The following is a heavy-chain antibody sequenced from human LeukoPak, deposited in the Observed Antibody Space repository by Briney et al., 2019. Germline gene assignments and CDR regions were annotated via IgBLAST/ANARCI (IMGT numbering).Heavy chain of an antibody. CDR3: WGGDNMDFDY. J-gene: IGHJ4*02. CDR2: ISYDGSNK. CDR1: GFTFRSYG. Sequence: GGSLRLSCAASGFTFRSYGMHWVRQAPGKGLEWVAVISYDGSNKYYADSVKGRFTISRDNSKNTLYLQMNSLRAEDTAVYYCWGGDNMDFDYWGQGTLVTVSS. D-gene: IGHD3-16*01. V-gene: IGHV3-30*03.